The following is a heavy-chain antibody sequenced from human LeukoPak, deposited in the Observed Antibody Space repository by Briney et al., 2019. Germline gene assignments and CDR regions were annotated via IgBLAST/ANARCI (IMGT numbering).Heavy chain of an antibody. V-gene: IGHV4-39*07. J-gene: IGHJ4*02. CDR3: ARVRGGPVNY. D-gene: IGHD3-16*01. CDR1: GGSISSSSYY. Sequence: PSETLSLTCTVSGGSISSSSYYWGWIRQPPGKGLEWIGSIYYSGSTYYNPSLKSRVTISVDTSKNQFSLKLSSVTAADTAVYYCARVRGGPVNYWGQGTLVTVSS. CDR2: IYYSGST.